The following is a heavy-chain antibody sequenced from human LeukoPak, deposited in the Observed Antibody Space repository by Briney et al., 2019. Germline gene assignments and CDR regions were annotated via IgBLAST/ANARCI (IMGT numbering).Heavy chain of an antibody. Sequence: SQTLSLTCTVSGGSISSGGYYWSWIRQHPGKGLEWIGYIYYSGSTYYNPSLKSRVTISVDTPKNQFSLKLSSVTAADTAVYYCARDGAFGMDVWGQGTTVTVSS. CDR1: GGSISSGGYY. CDR3: ARDGAFGMDV. CDR2: IYYSGST. J-gene: IGHJ6*02. V-gene: IGHV4-31*03.